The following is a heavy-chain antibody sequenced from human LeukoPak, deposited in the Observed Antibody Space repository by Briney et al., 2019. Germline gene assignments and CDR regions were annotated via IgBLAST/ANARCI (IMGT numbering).Heavy chain of an antibody. Sequence: ASVKVSCKASGYTFTGYYIHWVRQAPGQGLEWMGWTSTYNGQTYYTQKFQGRVIMTTDTSRSTVYLEVRSLRSDDTAVYYCARTGVSGTLLFFHYFDPWGQGTLVTVSS. CDR2: TSTYNGQT. CDR3: ARTGVSGTLLFFHYFDP. J-gene: IGHJ5*02. D-gene: IGHD5/OR15-5a*01. V-gene: IGHV1-18*04. CDR1: GYTFTGYY.